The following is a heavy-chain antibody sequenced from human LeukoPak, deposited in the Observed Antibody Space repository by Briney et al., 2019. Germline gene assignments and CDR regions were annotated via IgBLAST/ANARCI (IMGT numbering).Heavy chain of an antibody. Sequence: ASVKVSCKVSGYTLPELSMHWVRQAPGQGLGWMGWISAYNGNTNYAQKLQGRVTMTTDTSTSTAYMELRSLRSDDTAVYYCARDGKWLDASGAFDIWGQGTMVTVSS. V-gene: IGHV1-18*01. J-gene: IGHJ3*02. CDR2: ISAYNGNT. D-gene: IGHD3-22*01. CDR3: ARDGKWLDASGAFDI. CDR1: GYTLPELS.